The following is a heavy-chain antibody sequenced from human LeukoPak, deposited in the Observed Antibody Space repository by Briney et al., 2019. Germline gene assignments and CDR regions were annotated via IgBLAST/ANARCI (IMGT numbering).Heavy chain of an antibody. CDR1: GFTVSDYY. D-gene: IGHD4-23*01. CDR3: AKGRVNYYYMDV. Sequence: GGSLRLSCAASGFTVSDYYMSWIRQPPGKGLEWVSYISSSGSTIYYADSVKGRFTISRDNAKNSLYLQMNSLRAEDTAVYYCAKGRVNYYYMDVWGKGTTVTVSS. J-gene: IGHJ6*03. CDR2: ISSSGSTI. V-gene: IGHV3-11*04.